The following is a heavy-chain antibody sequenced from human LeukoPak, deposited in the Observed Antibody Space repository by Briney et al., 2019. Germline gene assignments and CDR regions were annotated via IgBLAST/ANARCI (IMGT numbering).Heavy chain of an antibody. V-gene: IGHV3-43*02. CDR3: AKDVEYCSGGSCYPGLFDY. CDR1: GITVSSNY. J-gene: IGHJ4*02. Sequence: GGSLRLSCAASGITVSSNYMSWVRQAPGKGLEWVSLISGDGGSTYYADSVKGRFTISRDNSKNSLYLQMNSLRTEDTALYYCAKDVEYCSGGSCYPGLFDYWGQGTLVTVSS. D-gene: IGHD2-15*01. CDR2: ISGDGGST.